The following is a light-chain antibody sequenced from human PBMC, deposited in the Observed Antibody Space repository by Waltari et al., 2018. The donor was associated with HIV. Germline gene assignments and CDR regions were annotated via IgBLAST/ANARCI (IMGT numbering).Light chain of an antibody. J-gene: IGKJ1*01. V-gene: IGKV1-39*01. CDR1: HNINSY. CDR2: GAS. Sequence: DIRMMQSPGSLSAYVGDRVTITCRASHNINSYLNWYHQKPGKAPKLLIYGASSLHSGVPSRFSGSGSGTDFTLTISSLQPEDFGTYYCQQSSTVPRTFGQGTKVEIK. CDR3: QQSSTVPRT.